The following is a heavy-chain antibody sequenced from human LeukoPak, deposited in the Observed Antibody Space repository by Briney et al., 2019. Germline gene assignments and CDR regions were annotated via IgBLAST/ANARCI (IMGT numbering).Heavy chain of an antibody. CDR2: IIPIFGTA. D-gene: IGHD3-22*01. J-gene: IGHJ4*02. V-gene: IGHV1-69*13. CDR1: GGTFSSYA. CDR3: ARVRTYYYDSSGYYFDY. Sequence: GAPVKVSCKASGGTFSSYAISWVRQAPGQGLEWMGGIIPIFGTANYAQKFQGRVTITADESTSTAYMELSSLRSEDTAVYYCARVRTYYYDSSGYYFDYWGQGTLVTVSS.